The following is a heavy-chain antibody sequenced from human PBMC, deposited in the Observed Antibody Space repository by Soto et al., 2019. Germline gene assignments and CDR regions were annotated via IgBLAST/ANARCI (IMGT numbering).Heavy chain of an antibody. CDR1: GFTFSNYA. Sequence: EVQLLESGGGLVQPGGSLRLSCAASGFTFSNYAMSWLRQPPGKGLEWVSAISGSGDRTYYADSEKGRFTISRDNSKNTLYLQMNSLRAEDSAVYYCVKERSGHRYADSWGQGTLVTVSS. CDR3: VKERSGHRYADS. CDR2: ISGSGDRT. D-gene: IGHD5-18*01. V-gene: IGHV3-23*01. J-gene: IGHJ4*02.